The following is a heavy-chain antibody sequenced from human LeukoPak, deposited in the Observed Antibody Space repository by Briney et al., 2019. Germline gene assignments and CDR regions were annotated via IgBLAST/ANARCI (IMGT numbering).Heavy chain of an antibody. CDR1: GGTFSSYA. D-gene: IGHD2-2*01. Sequence: ASVKVSCKASGGTFSSYAISWVRQAPGQGLEWMGGIIPIFGTANYAQKFQGRVTITADESTSTAYMELSSLRSEDTAVYYCARDHCSSTSSYYLTDPPFDSWGQGTLVTVSS. CDR3: ARDHCSSTSSYYLTDPPFDS. J-gene: IGHJ5*01. V-gene: IGHV1-69*13. CDR2: IIPIFGTA.